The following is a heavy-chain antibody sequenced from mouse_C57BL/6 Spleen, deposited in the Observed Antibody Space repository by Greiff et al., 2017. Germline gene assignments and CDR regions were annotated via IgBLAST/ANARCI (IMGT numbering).Heavy chain of an antibody. CDR3: AIEDYYGSSPWLMDY. J-gene: IGHJ4*01. V-gene: IGHV1-81*01. CDR1: GYTFTSYG. CDR2: IYPRSGNT. D-gene: IGHD1-1*01. Sequence: QVQLQQSGAELARPGASVKLSCTASGYTFTSYGLSWVKQRTGQGLEWIGEIYPRSGNTYYNEQFKGKATLTADKSSSTAYMELRSLTSEDSAVYCCAIEDYYGSSPWLMDYWGQGTSVTVSS.